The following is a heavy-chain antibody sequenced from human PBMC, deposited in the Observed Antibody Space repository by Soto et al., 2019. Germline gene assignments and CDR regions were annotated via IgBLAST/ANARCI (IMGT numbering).Heavy chain of an antibody. D-gene: IGHD3-16*01. CDR1: GFTFSSYL. V-gene: IGHV3-23*04. J-gene: IGHJ4*02. Sequence: EMQLVESGGTLVQPGGSLRLSCAASGFTFSSYLINWVRQAPGKGLEWVAAITYSGARTHYADSVKDRFTITRDNSKNTLYLQMSSLRVEDTAVYYCAKDSMGGGVWLYVDSWGQGTQVTFSS. CDR2: ITYSGART. CDR3: AKDSMGGGVWLYVDS.